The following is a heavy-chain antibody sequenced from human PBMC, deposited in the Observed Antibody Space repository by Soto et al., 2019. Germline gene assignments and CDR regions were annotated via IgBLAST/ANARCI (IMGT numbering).Heavy chain of an antibody. V-gene: IGHV1-69*12. D-gene: IGHD2-21*02. Sequence: QVQLVQSGAEVKKPGSSVKVSCKASGGAFSDYAFSWVRQAPGQGLEWLGGIMPIFRAPDYAQKFQGRVTITADEFTRTAYMEMNSLRSEDTAVYYCASWLKGTDIGNYYYGMDVW. CDR2: IMPIFRAP. CDR3: ASWLKGTDIGNYYYGMDV. CDR1: GGAFSDYA. J-gene: IGHJ6*01.